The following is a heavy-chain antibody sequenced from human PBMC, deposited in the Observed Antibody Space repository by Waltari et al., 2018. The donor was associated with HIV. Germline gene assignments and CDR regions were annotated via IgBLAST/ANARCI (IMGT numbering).Heavy chain of an antibody. CDR2: MRRPGTSQ. V-gene: IGHV3-7*01. CDR3: GRARDSYGNYGVDV. Sequence: EVQLVESGGGLVQPGGSLRLSCAASGFTFSNYWIHWVRQAPGKGVECRDNMRRPGTSQYYVDSVSVRFTIARETAKNSVYSELTGLGSEDTAVFYCGRARDSYGNYGVDVWGQGTTVIVSS. D-gene: IGHD5-18*01. CDR1: GFTFSNYW. J-gene: IGHJ6*02.